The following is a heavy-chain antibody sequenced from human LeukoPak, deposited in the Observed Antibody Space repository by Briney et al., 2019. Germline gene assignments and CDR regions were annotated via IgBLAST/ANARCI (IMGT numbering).Heavy chain of an antibody. Sequence: PGGSLRLSCAASGFTFSSYRMNWVRQAPGKGLEWVSSISSSSSYIYYADSVKGRFTISRDNAKNSLYLQMNSLRAEDTAVYYCARSWGSVGGFDYWGQGTLVTVSS. CDR1: GFTFSSYR. J-gene: IGHJ4*02. V-gene: IGHV3-21*01. D-gene: IGHD7-27*01. CDR2: ISSSSSYI. CDR3: ARSWGSVGGFDY.